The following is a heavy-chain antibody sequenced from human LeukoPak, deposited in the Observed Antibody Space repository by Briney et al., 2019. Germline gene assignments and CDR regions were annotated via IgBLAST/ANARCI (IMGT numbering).Heavy chain of an antibody. D-gene: IGHD3-16*02. CDR1: GFTFSSYW. Sequence: PGGSLRLSCAASGFTFSSYWMSWVRQAPGEGLEWGADIKQDGSEKYYVDSVKGRFTIDRDNAKNSLYLQMNSMRAEDTAVYSCARVGYDYVWGSYRPYYFDYWGQGTLVTVSS. CDR2: IKQDGSEK. CDR3: ARVGYDYVWGSYRPYYFDY. J-gene: IGHJ4*02. V-gene: IGHV3-7*01.